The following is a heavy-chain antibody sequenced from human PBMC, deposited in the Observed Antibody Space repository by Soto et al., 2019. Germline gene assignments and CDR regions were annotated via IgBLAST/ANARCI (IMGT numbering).Heavy chain of an antibody. D-gene: IGHD3-3*01. Sequence: SETLSLTCTVSGGSISSGDYYWSWIRQPPGKGLEWIGYIYYSGSTYYNPSLKSRVTISVDTSKNQFSLKLSSVTAADTAVYYCARGGFLQGGMDVWGQGTTVTVSS. CDR1: GGSISSGDYY. J-gene: IGHJ6*02. V-gene: IGHV4-30-4*01. CDR3: ARGGFLQGGMDV. CDR2: IYYSGST.